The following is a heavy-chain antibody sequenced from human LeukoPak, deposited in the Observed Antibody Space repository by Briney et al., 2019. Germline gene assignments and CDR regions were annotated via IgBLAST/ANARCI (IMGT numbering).Heavy chain of an antibody. V-gene: IGHV3-30-3*01. CDR3: ARESGWGLPHAFDF. CDR2: ISYDGSRI. Sequence: GGSLRLSCAASGFTFSSYPLHWARQAPGRGLEWVTLISYDGSRIYYADSVRGRFTISRDNSKNTVYLQMNSLRAEDTAVYYCARESGWGLPHAFDFWGQGTMIIVSS. D-gene: IGHD3-10*01. CDR1: GFTFSSYP. J-gene: IGHJ3*01.